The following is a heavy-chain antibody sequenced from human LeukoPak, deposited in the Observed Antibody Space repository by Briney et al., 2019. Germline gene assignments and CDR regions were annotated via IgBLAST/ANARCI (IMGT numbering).Heavy chain of an antibody. D-gene: IGHD4-17*01. V-gene: IGHV3-23*01. CDR2: ISGSGGST. Sequence: GGSLRLSCAASGFTFSSYAMSWVRQAPGKGLEWVSAISGSGGSTYYADSVKGRFTISRDNSKNTLYLQMNSLGAEDTAVYYCSKKGQNEDYGKPDWGQGTLVTVSS. CDR3: SKKGQNEDYGKPD. CDR1: GFTFSSYA. J-gene: IGHJ4*02.